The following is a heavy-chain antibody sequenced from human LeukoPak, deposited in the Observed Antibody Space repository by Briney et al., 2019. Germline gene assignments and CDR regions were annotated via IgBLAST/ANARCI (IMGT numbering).Heavy chain of an antibody. D-gene: IGHD2-2*01. V-gene: IGHV3-48*02. Sequence: PGGSLSLSCTASGFSFSSQNRSWVRQAPGKGLEWVSYISSSSSTIYYADSVKGRFTISRDNAKNSLYLQMNSLRDEDTAVYYCSVDIVVVAARVTDGWGQGTTVTVSS. J-gene: IGHJ6*02. CDR1: GFSFSSQN. CDR3: SVDIVVVAARVTDG. CDR2: ISSSSSTI.